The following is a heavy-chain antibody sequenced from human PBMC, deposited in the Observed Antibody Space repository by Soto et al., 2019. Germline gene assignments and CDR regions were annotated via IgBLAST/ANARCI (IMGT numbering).Heavy chain of an antibody. J-gene: IGHJ6*02. CDR2: INPNSGGT. CDR1: GYTFTGYY. D-gene: IGHD2-8*01. CDR3: ARGHCTNSVCYSGTHHYYGMDG. Sequence: GASVQVSCKASGYTFTGYYMHWVRQAPGQGLEWMGWINPNSGGTNYAQKFQGWVTMTRDTSISTAYMELSRLRSDDTAAYYCARGHCTNSVCYSGTHHYYGMDGWGQGTTVIVSS. V-gene: IGHV1-2*04.